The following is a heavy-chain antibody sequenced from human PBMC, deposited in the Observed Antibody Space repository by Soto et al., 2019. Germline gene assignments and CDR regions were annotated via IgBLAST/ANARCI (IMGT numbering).Heavy chain of an antibody. V-gene: IGHV3-30-3*01. CDR3: AREGGEYYFDY. J-gene: IGHJ4*02. CDR1: GFTFSSYA. D-gene: IGHD3-16*01. CDR2: ISYDGSNK. Sequence: QVQLVESGGGVVQPGRSLRLSCAASGFTFSSYAMHWVRQAPGKGLEWVAVISYDGSNKYYADSVKGRFTISRDNSKNTLYLQMNSLRAEDTAVYYCAREGGEYYFDYWGQGTLVTVSS.